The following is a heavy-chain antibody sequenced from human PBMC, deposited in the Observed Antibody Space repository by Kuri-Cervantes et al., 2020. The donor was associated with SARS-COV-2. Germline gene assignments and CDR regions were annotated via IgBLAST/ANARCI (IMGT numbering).Heavy chain of an antibody. J-gene: IGHJ4*02. CDR3: ARAGTSGSYLGY. CDR1: GFTFDDYG. D-gene: IGHD1-26*01. Sequence: GGSLRLSCAASGFTFDDYGMSWVRQAPGKGLEWVSGINWNGVRTGYTDSVKGRFTISRDNAKNSLYLQMSSLRAEDTAFYYCARAGTSGSYLGYWGQGTLVTVSS. V-gene: IGHV3-20*04. CDR2: INWNGVRT.